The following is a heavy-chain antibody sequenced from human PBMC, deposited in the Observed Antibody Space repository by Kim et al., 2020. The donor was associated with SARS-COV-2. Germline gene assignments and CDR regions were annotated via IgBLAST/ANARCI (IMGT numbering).Heavy chain of an antibody. CDR3: AGGTLHIAAASFDY. J-gene: IGHJ4*02. CDR1: GGSISSSSYY. CDR2: IYYSGST. Sequence: SETLSLTCTVSGGSISSSSYYWGWIRQPPGKGLEWIGSIYYSGSTYYNPSLKSRVTISVDTSKNQFSLKLSSVTAADTAVYYCAGGTLHIAAASFDYWGQGTLVTVSS. V-gene: IGHV4-39*07. D-gene: IGHD6-13*01.